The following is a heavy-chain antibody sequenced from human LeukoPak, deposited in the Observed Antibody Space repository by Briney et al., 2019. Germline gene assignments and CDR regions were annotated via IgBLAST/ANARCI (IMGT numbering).Heavy chain of an antibody. CDR1: NGSFNGYY. D-gene: IGHD5-24*01. CDR2: IHRSGNT. J-gene: IGHJ4*02. CDR3: ARDGDGYNYHY. V-gene: IGHV4-34*01. Sequence: PSETLSLTCGVYNGSFNGYYWTWLRQPPGKGLEWIGEIHRSGNTNYHPSLRSRVTISVDTSKNQFSLKLSSVTAADTAVYYCARDGDGYNYHYWGQGTLVTVSS.